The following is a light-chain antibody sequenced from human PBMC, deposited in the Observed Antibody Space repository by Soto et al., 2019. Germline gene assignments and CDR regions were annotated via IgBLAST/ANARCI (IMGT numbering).Light chain of an antibody. Sequence: DIQMTQSPSSLSASVGDRVTITCQASQDISNYLNWYQQKPGKAPELLIYDASNLEIGVPSRFSGSGSGTDFTFTISSLQPEDIATYYCQQYDNLPFTFGGGTKVEIK. CDR1: QDISNY. J-gene: IGKJ4*01. V-gene: IGKV1-33*01. CDR2: DAS. CDR3: QQYDNLPFT.